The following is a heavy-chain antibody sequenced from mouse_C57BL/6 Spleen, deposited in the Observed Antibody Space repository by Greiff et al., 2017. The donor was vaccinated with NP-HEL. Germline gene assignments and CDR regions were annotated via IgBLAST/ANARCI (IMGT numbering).Heavy chain of an antibody. CDR3: ARHDYRYGSSSYYFDY. D-gene: IGHD1-1*01. CDR2: ISGGGGNT. CDR1: GFTFSSYT. J-gene: IGHJ2*01. V-gene: IGHV5-9*01. Sequence: EVQLKESGGGLVKPGGSLKLSCAASGFTFSSYTMSWVRQTPEKRLEWVATISGGGGNTYYPDSVKGRFTFSRDNAKNTLYLQMSRLRSEDTALYYCARHDYRYGSSSYYFDYWGQGTTLTVSS.